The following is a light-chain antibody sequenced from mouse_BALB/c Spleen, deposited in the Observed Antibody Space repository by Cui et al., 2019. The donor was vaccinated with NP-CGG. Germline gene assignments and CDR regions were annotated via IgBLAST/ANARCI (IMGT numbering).Light chain of an antibody. V-gene: IGLV1*01. CDR2: GTN. J-gene: IGLJ1*01. CDR1: TGAVTTSNY. Sequence: QAVAPHESALTTSPGETVTLTCRSSTGAVTTSNYANWVQEKPDHLFTGLIGGTNNRAPGVPARFSGSLIGDKAALTITGAQTEDEAIYFCALWYSNHWVFGGGTKLTVL. CDR3: ALWYSNHWV.